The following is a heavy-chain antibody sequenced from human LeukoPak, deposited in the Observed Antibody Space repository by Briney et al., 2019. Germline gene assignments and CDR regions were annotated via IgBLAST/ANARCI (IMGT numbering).Heavy chain of an antibody. J-gene: IGHJ4*02. CDR3: ARDGNYYDSSGSITLDY. Sequence: AGGSLRLSCAASGFTVSGNYMSWVRQAPGKGLEWVSVIYSGGSTYYADSVKGRFTISRDNSKNTLYLQMNSLRAEDTAVYYCARDGNYYDSSGSITLDYWGQGTLVTVSS. D-gene: IGHD3-22*01. CDR1: GFTVSGNY. V-gene: IGHV3-66*02. CDR2: IYSGGST.